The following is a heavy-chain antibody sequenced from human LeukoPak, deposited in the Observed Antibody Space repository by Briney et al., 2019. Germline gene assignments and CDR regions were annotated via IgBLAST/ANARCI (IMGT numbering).Heavy chain of an antibody. CDR2: IYYSGST. Sequence: SETLSLTCTVSGGSISSYYWSWIRQPPGKGLEWIGYIYYSGSTNYNPSLKSRVTISVDTSKNQFSLKLSSVTAADTAVYYCARPAVGYSSGWYYWGQGTLVTVSS. D-gene: IGHD6-19*01. CDR1: GGSISSYY. CDR3: ARPAVGYSSGWYY. V-gene: IGHV4-59*08. J-gene: IGHJ4*02.